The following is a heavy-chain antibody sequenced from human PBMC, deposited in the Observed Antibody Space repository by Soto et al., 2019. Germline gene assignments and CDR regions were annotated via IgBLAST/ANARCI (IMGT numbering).Heavy chain of an antibody. D-gene: IGHD6-6*01. CDR3: ARSTIAPHLFMDPFDY. V-gene: IGHV4-39*01. Sequence: SETLCLTCTVSGASISSNTYYWAWIRRPPGKELECIGSIYHDGSTYYNPSLKSRLTISVDTSKNQLSLELNSVTAADTAVYYCARSTIAPHLFMDPFDYWGQGTLVT. CDR1: GASISSNTYY. J-gene: IGHJ4*01. CDR2: IYHDGST.